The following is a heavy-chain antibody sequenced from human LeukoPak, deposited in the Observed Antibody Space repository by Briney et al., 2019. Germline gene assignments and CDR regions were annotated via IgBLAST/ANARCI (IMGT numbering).Heavy chain of an antibody. D-gene: IGHD3-22*01. J-gene: IGHJ6*03. CDR3: ERSGSGFSARRYYMDV. V-gene: IGHV4-4*07. Sequence: PSETLSLTCTVSGGSTSSYYWSWIRQPAGKGLEWIGRIYTSGSANYNPSLKSRVTMSIDTSKNQFSLDLSSVTAADTAVYYCERSGSGFSARRYYMDVWGQGTTVTVSS. CDR2: IYTSGSA. CDR1: GGSTSSYY.